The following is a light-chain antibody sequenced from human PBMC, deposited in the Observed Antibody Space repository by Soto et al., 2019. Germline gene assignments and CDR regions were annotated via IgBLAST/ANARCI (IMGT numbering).Light chain of an antibody. CDR2: AAS. J-gene: IGKJ3*01. CDR3: QQGYGFAFT. Sequence: DIQMTQSPSSVSASVGDRVTISCRASQDISTWLAWYQQKPGKAPKLLIYAASSLQSGVPSRFRCSGSGTDFTLTISSLHPEDFATFFCQQGYGFAFTFGPGTKVDIK. V-gene: IGKV1-12*01. CDR1: QDISTW.